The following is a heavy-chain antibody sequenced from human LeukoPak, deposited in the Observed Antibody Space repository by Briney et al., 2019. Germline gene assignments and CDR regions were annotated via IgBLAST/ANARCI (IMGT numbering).Heavy chain of an antibody. CDR1: GFTFSSYS. V-gene: IGHV3-21*01. J-gene: IGHJ4*02. Sequence: GGSLRLSCAASGFTFSSYSMNWVRQAPGKGLEWVSSISSSSSYIYYADSVKGRFTISRDNAKNSLYLQMNSLRAEDTAVYYCARARYYDSSGYWYYFDYWGQGTLVTVSS. CDR3: ARARYYDSSGYWYYFDY. D-gene: IGHD3-22*01. CDR2: ISSSSSYI.